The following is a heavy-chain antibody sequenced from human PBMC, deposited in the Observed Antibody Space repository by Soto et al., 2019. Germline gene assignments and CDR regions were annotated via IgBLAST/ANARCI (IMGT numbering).Heavy chain of an antibody. CDR1: GYTFTSYG. CDR2: ISPLKGRT. V-gene: IGHV1-18*04. CDR3: ASDYGNRPEYFKH. D-gene: IGHD4-17*01. Sequence: QVPLVQSGPDLKRPGASMKVSCQASGYTFTSYGISWVRQAPGQGLEWMAWISPLKGRTQYSQKAQGRVTLSTDTSPSTPYIEMTTLRADETAVYYGASDYGNRPEYFKHWGQGTLVTVS. J-gene: IGHJ1*01.